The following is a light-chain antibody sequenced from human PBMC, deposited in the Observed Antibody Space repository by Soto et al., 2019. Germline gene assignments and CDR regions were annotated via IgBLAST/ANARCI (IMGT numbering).Light chain of an antibody. V-gene: IGKV3-20*01. CDR2: GAS. J-gene: IGKJ1*01. CDR3: QQYGSSPWT. CDR1: QSVSSNY. Sequence: EIVLTQSPGTLSLSPGERATLSCRASQSVSSNYLAWYQQKPGQAPRLLIYGASSRATGIPDRFSGSGSGTDFTLAISRLEPEDLAVYYCQQYGSSPWTFGLGTTEEI.